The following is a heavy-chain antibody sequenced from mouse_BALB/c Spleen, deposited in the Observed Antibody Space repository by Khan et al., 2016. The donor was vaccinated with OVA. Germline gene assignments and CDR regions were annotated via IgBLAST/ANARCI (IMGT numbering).Heavy chain of an antibody. CDR2: IWGDGST. D-gene: IGHD2-1*01. J-gene: IGHJ4*01. CDR1: GFSLTGYG. CDR3: ARAYNDNYREAMDY. V-gene: IGHV2-6-7*01. Sequence: QVQLKESGPGLVAPSQSLSITCTVSGFSLTGYGVNWVRQPPGKGLEWLGMIWGDGSTDYNSGLKSRLSISKDNSKSQVFLKMNSLQTDDTASYYSARAYNDNYREAMDYWGQGASVTVSS.